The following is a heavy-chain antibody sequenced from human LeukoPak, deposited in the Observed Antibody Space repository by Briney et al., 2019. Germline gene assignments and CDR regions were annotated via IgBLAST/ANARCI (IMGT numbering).Heavy chain of an antibody. CDR3: ARMSRGGVRAVMFDP. CDR1: GFNFGDYD. V-gene: IGHV3-49*04. Sequence: PGGSLRLSCTTSGFNFGDYDMGWVRQGPGRGLEWVGFIRGRAYGGTTEYATSVRGTFIISRDNAKGIAYLQMNSLKTEDTAVYYCARMSRGGVRAVMFDPWGQGTLVTVSS. D-gene: IGHD3-10*01. CDR2: IRGRAYGGTT. J-gene: IGHJ5*02.